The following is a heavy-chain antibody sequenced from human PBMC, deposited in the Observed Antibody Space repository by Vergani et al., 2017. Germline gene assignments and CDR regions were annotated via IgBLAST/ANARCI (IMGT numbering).Heavy chain of an antibody. V-gene: IGHV3-23*01. CDR1: GFSFPGYA. Sequence: EVQLLESGGGLVQPGGSLRLSCEASGFSFPGYAMSWVRQAPGKGLEWVSSVSGSSATPYYAGSVKGRFIISRDNSKNTLHLQMNSLRADDTAVYYCTKGNRGYTGYFFDYWGQGTLATVSS. CDR3: TKGNRGYTGYFFDY. J-gene: IGHJ4*02. D-gene: IGHD5-12*01. CDR2: VSGSSATP.